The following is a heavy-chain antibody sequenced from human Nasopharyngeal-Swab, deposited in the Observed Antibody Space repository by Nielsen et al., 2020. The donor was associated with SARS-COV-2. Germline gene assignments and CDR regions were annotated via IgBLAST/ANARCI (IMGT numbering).Heavy chain of an antibody. CDR3: ARGPEYYDFWIGYPGNAFDI. CDR1: GGSISSYY. CDR2: IYTSGSN. D-gene: IGHD3-3*01. Sequence: SETLSLTCNVSGGSISSYYWSWIRQSDGKGLEWIGRIYTSGSNKYKPSLKSRVTMSVDKSKNQFSLKLSSVTAADTAVYYCARGPEYYDFWIGYPGNAFDIWGQGTMVTVSS. J-gene: IGHJ3*02. V-gene: IGHV4-4*07.